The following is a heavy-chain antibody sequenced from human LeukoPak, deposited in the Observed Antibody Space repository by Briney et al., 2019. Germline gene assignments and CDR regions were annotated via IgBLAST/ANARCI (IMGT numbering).Heavy chain of an antibody. D-gene: IGHD5-18*01. CDR1: GFIFSNYG. J-gene: IGHJ4*02. CDR3: ARDFEFTTEDTFASPDY. V-gene: IGHV3-33*01. Sequence: PGGSLRLSCEASGFIFSNYGMHWIRQAPGKGLEWVAVIWYDASKGYYQNSVEGRFTISRDDSKNTLYLQMNSLRPEDTAMYYCARDFEFTTEDTFASPDYWGQGTLVTVSS. CDR2: IWYDASKG.